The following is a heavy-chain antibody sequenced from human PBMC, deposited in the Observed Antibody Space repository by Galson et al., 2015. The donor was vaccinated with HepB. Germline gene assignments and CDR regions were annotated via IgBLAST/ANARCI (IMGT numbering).Heavy chain of an antibody. Sequence: SLRLSCAASGFTFSSYAMHWVRQAPGKGLEWVAVISYDGSNKYYADSVKGRFTISRDNSKNTLYLQMNSLRAEDTAVYYCARDPQDIVVVPASKSYYYYYYMDVWGKGTTVTVSS. D-gene: IGHD2-2*01. CDR3: ARDPQDIVVVPASKSYYYYYYMDV. CDR1: GFTFSSYA. J-gene: IGHJ6*03. V-gene: IGHV3-30-3*01. CDR2: ISYDGSNK.